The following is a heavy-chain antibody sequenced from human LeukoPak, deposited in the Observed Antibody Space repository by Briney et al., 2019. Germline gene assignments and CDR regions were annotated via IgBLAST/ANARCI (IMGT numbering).Heavy chain of an antibody. CDR2: ISGSGGGT. J-gene: IGHJ4*02. CDR1: GFTFSTYA. D-gene: IGHD3-22*01. Sequence: GGSLRLSCAASGFTFSTYAVNWVRQAPGKGLEWVSTISGSGGGTYYADSVKGRFTISRDNSKNTLYLQMSSLRAEDTAVYYCAKDRGRYYDSSGYYWGYYFDSWGQGILVTVST. CDR3: AKDRGRYYDSSGYYWGYYFDS. V-gene: IGHV3-23*01.